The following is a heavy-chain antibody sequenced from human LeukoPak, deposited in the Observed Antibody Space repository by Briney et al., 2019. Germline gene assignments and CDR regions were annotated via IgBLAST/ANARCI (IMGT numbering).Heavy chain of an antibody. CDR2: ISGSGGST. CDR3: ASYYYGSGSYFDYFDY. V-gene: IGHV3-23*01. D-gene: IGHD3-10*01. J-gene: IGHJ4*02. CDR1: GFTFSSYA. Sequence: GSLRLSCAASGFTFSSYAMSWVRQAPGKGLEWVSAISGSGGSTYYADSVKGRFTISRDNSKNTLYLQMNSLRAEDTAVYYCASYYYGSGSYFDYFDYWGQGTLVTVSS.